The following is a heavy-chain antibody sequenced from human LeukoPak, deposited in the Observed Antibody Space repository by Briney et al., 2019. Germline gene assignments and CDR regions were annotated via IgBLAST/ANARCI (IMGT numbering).Heavy chain of an antibody. D-gene: IGHD3-10*01. V-gene: IGHV1-24*01. J-gene: IGHJ4*02. CDR3: ATCNPYYYGSRNLKELDY. CDR2: FDPEDGET. Sequence: ASVKVSCKVSGYTLTESSMHWVRQAPGKGLEWMGGFDPEDGETIYAQKFQGRVTMTEDTSTDTAYMELSSLRSEDTAVYYCATCNPYYYGSRNLKELDYWGQGTLVTVSS. CDR1: GYTLTESS.